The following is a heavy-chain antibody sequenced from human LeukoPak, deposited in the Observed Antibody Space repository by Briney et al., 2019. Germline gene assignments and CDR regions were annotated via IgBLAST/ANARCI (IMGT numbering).Heavy chain of an antibody. CDR2: ISGSGGST. D-gene: IGHD5-18*01. Sequence: PGGSLRLSCAASGFTVSDTYMNWVRQAPGKGLEWVSAISGSGGSTYYADSVKGRFTISRDNSKNTLYLQMNSLRAEDTAVYYCAKEEWLAVDSYGYYDYWGQGTLVTVSS. J-gene: IGHJ4*02. CDR3: AKEEWLAVDSYGYYDY. CDR1: GFTVSDTY. V-gene: IGHV3-23*01.